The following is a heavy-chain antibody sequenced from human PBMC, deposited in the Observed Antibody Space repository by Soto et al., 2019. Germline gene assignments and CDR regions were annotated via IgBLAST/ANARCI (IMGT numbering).Heavy chain of an antibody. CDR2: VSDDGSYK. CDR1: GFTFSDYG. J-gene: IGHJ4*02. V-gene: IGHV3-30*18. CDR3: AKEMYPRTVLDSSSPWGDY. D-gene: IGHD6-6*01. Sequence: QVQLVEAGGGVAQPGRSLRLSCAVSGFTFSDYGMHWVRQAPGKGLEWVAVVSDDGSYKYYADSVKGRFTVSRDLSANTLFLQMHRLRLEDTAVYFCAKEMYPRTVLDSSSPWGDYWGQGPLVAVSS.